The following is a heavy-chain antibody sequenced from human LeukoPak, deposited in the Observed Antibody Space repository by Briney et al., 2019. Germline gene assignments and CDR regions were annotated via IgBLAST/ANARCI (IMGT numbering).Heavy chain of an antibody. CDR2: IKSKTDGGTT. J-gene: IGHJ4*02. CDR3: TTDVLAMVTLGSARRDY. D-gene: IGHD5-18*01. Sequence: PGGSLRLSCAASGFTFSNAWMSWVRQAPGKGLEWVGRIKSKTDGGTTDYAAPVKSRFTISRDDSKNTLYLQRNSLKTEDTAVYYSTTDVLAMVTLGSARRDYWGQGTLVTVSS. V-gene: IGHV3-15*01. CDR1: GFTFSNAW.